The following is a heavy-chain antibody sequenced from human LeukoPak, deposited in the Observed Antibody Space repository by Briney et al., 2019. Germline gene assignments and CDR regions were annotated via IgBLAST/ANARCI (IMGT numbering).Heavy chain of an antibody. J-gene: IGHJ3*02. V-gene: IGHV4-59*12. D-gene: IGHD5/OR15-5a*01. CDR2: IYYSGST. CDR3: ARGCSHGRGLFYRSAIRSAFDI. Sequence: SETLSLTCTVSGGSISSYYWSWIRQPPGKGLEWIGYIYYSGSTNYNPSLKSRVTISVDTSKNQFSLKLSSVTAADTAVYYCARGCSHGRGLFYRSAIRSAFDIWGQGTMVTVSS. CDR1: GGSISSYY.